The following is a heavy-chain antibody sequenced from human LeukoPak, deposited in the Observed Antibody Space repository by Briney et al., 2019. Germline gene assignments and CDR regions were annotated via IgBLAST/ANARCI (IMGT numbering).Heavy chain of an antibody. CDR3: ARDFSPGRSY. CDR2: ISYDGSNK. D-gene: IGHD3-3*01. V-gene: IGHV3-30-3*01. J-gene: IGHJ4*02. Sequence: GGSLRLSCAASGFTFSSYAMHWVRQAPGKGLEWVAVISYDGSNKYYADSVKGRFTISRDNSKNTLYLQMNSLRAEDTAVYYCARDFSPGRSYWGQGTLVTVSS. CDR1: GFTFSSYA.